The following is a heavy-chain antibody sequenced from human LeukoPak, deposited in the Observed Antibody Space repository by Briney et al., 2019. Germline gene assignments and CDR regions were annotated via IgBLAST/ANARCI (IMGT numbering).Heavy chain of an antibody. D-gene: IGHD3-10*01. J-gene: IGHJ4*02. CDR1: GGTFSSYA. CDR3: ARVGDGSGSYYY. CDR2: IIPIFGTA. V-gene: IGHV1-69*01. Sequence: SVKVSCKASGGTFSSYAISWVRQAPGQALEWMGGIIPIFGTANYAQKFQGRVTITADESTSTAYMELSSLRSEDTAVYYCARVGDGSGSYYYWGQGTLVTVSS.